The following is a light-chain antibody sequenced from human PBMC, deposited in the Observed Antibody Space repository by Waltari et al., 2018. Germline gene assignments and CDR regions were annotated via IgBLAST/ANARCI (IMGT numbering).Light chain of an antibody. J-gene: IGLJ2*01. CDR1: SSNVGSNS. Sequence: QSVVTQPPSASGAPGPRVTISCSGSSSNVGSNSIKWYQQLPGTAPKVVMYDSDRRPSGVPDRFSGSRSGTTASLTISGLQSEDEADYYCSVWDDSLSGPVFGGGTKLTVL. CDR2: DSD. CDR3: SVWDDSLSGPV. V-gene: IGLV1-44*01.